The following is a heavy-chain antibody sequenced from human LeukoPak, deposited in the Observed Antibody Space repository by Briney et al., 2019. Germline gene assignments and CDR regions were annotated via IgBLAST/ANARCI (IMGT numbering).Heavy chain of an antibody. Sequence: SETLSLTCTVSGYSISSTYYWGWIRQPPGKGLEWIGSIYHSGSTYYNPSLKSRVTISVDTSKNQFSLKLSSVTAADTAVYYCARGGPFHAFDIWGQGTMVTVSS. CDR1: GYSISSTYY. V-gene: IGHV4-38-2*02. CDR3: ARGGPFHAFDI. D-gene: IGHD3-10*01. J-gene: IGHJ3*02. CDR2: IYHSGST.